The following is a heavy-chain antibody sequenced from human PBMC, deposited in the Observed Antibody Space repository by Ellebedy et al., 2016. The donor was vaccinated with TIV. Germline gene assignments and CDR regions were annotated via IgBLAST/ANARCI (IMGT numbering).Heavy chain of an antibody. Sequence: AASVKVSCKAPQYNFTGFFIHWVRQAPGQGLEWMGWINPSRGTTRYAQKFQGRVSMTTDTSINSVYMDLRSLRSDDTAVYYCARDGVPVGVYCSGGSCHEDYWGQGTLVTVSS. CDR1: QYNFTGFF. CDR2: INPSRGTT. J-gene: IGHJ4*02. D-gene: IGHD2-15*01. V-gene: IGHV1-2*02. CDR3: ARDGVPVGVYCSGGSCHEDY.